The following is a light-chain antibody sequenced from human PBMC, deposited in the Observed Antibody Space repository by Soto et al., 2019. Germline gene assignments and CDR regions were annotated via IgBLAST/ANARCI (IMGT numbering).Light chain of an antibody. Sequence: QSALTQPASVSGSPGQSITISCTGTATDVGAYNYVSWYQQHPGRAPKLIIYAVTDRPSGVADRFSGSKSGDTASLTISGLRAEDEAHYYCSSFTSSTTLLFGGGTKLTVL. CDR1: ATDVGAYNY. CDR3: SSFTSSTTLL. V-gene: IGLV2-14*01. CDR2: AVT. J-gene: IGLJ2*01.